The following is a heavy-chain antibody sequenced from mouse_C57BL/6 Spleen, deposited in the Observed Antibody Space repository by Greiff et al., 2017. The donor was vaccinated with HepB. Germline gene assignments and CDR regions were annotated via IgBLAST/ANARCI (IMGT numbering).Heavy chain of an antibody. CDR1: GYTFTSYW. D-gene: IGHD4-1*01. V-gene: IGHV1-53*01. Sequence: QVQLQQPGTELVKPGASVKLSCKASGYTFTSYWMHWVKQRPGQGLEWIGNINPSNGGTNYNEKFKSKATLTVDKSSSTAYMQLSSLTSEVSAVYYCARSGTNWEDWYFDVWGTGTTVTVSS. CDR2: INPSNGGT. J-gene: IGHJ1*03. CDR3: ARSGTNWEDWYFDV.